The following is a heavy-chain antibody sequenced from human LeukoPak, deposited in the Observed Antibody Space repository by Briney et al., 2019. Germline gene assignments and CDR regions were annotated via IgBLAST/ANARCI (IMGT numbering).Heavy chain of an antibody. D-gene: IGHD2-2*01. J-gene: IGHJ4*02. CDR2: IYPGDSDT. CDR1: GDIFTTYW. CDR3: ARLGGLVQPFDY. V-gene: IGHV5-51*01. Sequence: GESLKISCKGSGDIFTTYWIAWVRQMPGKGLEWKGVIYPGDSDTRYSPSFEGQVTISADKSISTAYLHWSSLKASDTAMYYCARLGGLVQPFDYWGQGTLVTVCS.